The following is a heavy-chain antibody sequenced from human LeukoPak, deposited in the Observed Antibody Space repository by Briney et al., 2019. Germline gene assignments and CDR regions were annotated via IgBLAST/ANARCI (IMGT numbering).Heavy chain of an antibody. CDR1: GGSISSYY. D-gene: IGHD3-22*01. V-gene: IGHV4-4*07. J-gene: IGHJ4*02. CDR3: ARDSSYYDSSGYGYYFDY. Sequence: SETLSLTCTVSGGSISSYYWSWIRQPAGKGLEWIGRIYTSGSTNYNPSLKSRVTMSVDTSKNQFSLKLSSVTAADTAVYYCARDSSYYDSSGYGYYFDYWGQGTLATVSS. CDR2: IYTSGST.